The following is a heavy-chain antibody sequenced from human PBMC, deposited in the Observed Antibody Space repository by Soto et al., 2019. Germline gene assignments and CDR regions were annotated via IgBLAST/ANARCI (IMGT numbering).Heavy chain of an antibody. CDR1: GFNFNNAW. CDR3: VTESPHFDY. Sequence: EVQLVESGGGLVKPGGSLRLSCAASGFNFNNAWMSWVRQAPGKGLEGVGRIKSKIDGGTTDYAAPVKGRFTISRDDSKNTLYLQMNSLKTEDTAVYSCVTESPHFDYWGQGTLVTVSS. J-gene: IGHJ4*02. V-gene: IGHV3-15*01. CDR2: IKSKIDGGTT.